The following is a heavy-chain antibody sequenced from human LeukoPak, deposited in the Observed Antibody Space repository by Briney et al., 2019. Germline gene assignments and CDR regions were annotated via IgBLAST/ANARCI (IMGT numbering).Heavy chain of an antibody. V-gene: IGHV4-39*01. J-gene: IGHJ4*02. CDR2: IYYSTNT. CDR3: VRRVAGTFYFDK. D-gene: IGHD6-19*01. CDR1: GESIKSTSNY. Sequence: PSETLSLTCSVSGESIKSTSNYWARVRQPPGKRLEWIGHIYYSTNTYYNSSLKSRVTISDDTSKNQVSLSLRSVTAADTALYFCVRRVAGTFYFDKWGEGSLVSVSS.